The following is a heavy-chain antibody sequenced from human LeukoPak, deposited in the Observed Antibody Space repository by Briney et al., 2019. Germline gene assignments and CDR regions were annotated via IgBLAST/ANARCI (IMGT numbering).Heavy chain of an antibody. J-gene: IGHJ6*03. V-gene: IGHV3-30*18. Sequence: GGSLRLSCAASGFTFSSYGMHWVRLAPGKGLEWVAVISYDGSNKYYADSVKGRFTISRDNSKNTLYLQMNSLRAEDTAVYYCAKEGYSSGWYSDHYYYYYMDVWGKGTTVTVSS. D-gene: IGHD6-19*01. CDR3: AKEGYSSGWYSDHYYYYYMDV. CDR2: ISYDGSNK. CDR1: GFTFSSYG.